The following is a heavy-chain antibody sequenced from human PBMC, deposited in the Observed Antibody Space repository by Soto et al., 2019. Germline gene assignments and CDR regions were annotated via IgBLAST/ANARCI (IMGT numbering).Heavy chain of an antibody. CDR2: MNPNSGNT. CDR3: AIPMXAYYYDSSGYSADAFDI. V-gene: IGHV1-8*01. CDR1: GYTFTSYD. D-gene: IGHD3-22*01. J-gene: IGHJ3*02. Sequence: APVKVSCKASGYTFTSYDINWVRQATGQGLEWMGWMNPNSGNTGYAQKFQGRVTMTRNTSISTAYMELSSLRSEDTAVYYCAIPMXAYYYDSSGYSADAFDIWGQGTMVTVSS.